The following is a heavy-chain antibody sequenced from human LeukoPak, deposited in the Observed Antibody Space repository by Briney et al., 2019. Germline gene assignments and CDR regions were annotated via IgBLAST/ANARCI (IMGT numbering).Heavy chain of an antibody. CDR3: ARDSAHCGGDCYSDY. CDR2: ISSNGGST. CDR1: GFTFSSYA. V-gene: IGHV3-64*01. Sequence: GGSLRLSCAASGFTFSSYAMHWVRQAPGKGLEYVSAISSNGGSTYSANSVKGRFTISRDNSKNTLYLQMGSLRAEDMAVYYCARDSAHCGGDCYSDYWGQGTLVTVSS. D-gene: IGHD2-21*02. J-gene: IGHJ4*02.